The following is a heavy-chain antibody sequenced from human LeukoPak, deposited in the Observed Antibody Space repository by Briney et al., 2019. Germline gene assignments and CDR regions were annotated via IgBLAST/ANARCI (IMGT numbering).Heavy chain of an antibody. CDR3: ARDLTSSGWYADYGMDV. CDR1: GYTFTGYY. V-gene: IGHV1-2*02. CDR2: INPNSGGT. D-gene: IGHD6-19*01. J-gene: IGHJ6*02. Sequence: ASVKVSCKACGYTFTGYYMHWVRQAPGQGLEWMGWINPNSGGTNYAQKFQGRVTMTRDTSISTAYMELSRLRSDDTAVYYCARDLTSSGWYADYGMDVWGQGTTVTVSS.